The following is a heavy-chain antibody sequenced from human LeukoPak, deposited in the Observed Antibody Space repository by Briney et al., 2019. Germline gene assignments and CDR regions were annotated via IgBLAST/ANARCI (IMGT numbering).Heavy chain of an antibody. D-gene: IGHD1-7*01. CDR1: GFTFRSYA. CDR2: ISGSGSST. CDR3: AKYNSATGTTVDY. V-gene: IGHV3-23*01. Sequence: GGSLRLSCAASGFTFRSYAMTWVRQAPGKGLEWVSGISGSGSSTYYADSVKGRFTISRDNSKNTVYLQMNSLRAEDTAVYYCAKYNSATGTTVDYWGQGTLVTVSS. J-gene: IGHJ4*02.